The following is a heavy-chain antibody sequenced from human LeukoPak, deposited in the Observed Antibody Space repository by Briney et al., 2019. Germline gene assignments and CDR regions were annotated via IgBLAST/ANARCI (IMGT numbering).Heavy chain of an antibody. CDR3: AKDPNYYGSGSAPNLDY. J-gene: IGHJ4*02. CDR1: GFTFSSYA. Sequence: PGGSLRLSCAASGFTFSSYAMHWVRQAPGMGLEWVAVISYDGSNKYYADSVKGRFTISRDNSKNTLYLQMNSLRAEDTAVYYCAKDPNYYGSGSAPNLDYWGQGTLVTVSS. V-gene: IGHV3-30*04. D-gene: IGHD3-10*01. CDR2: ISYDGSNK.